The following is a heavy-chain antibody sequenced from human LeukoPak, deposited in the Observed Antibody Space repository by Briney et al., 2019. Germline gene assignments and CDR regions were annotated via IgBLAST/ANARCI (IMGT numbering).Heavy chain of an antibody. J-gene: IGHJ5*02. Sequence: RGASLQISCKGSGYRFTSYWIGWVRQMPGKGLEWMGIIYPGDSDTRYSPSFQGQVTISADKSISTAYLQWSSLKASDTAMYYCARMRQLWDWFDPWGQGTLVTVSS. CDR3: ARMRQLWDWFDP. CDR2: IYPGDSDT. D-gene: IGHD6-6*01. V-gene: IGHV5-51*01. CDR1: GYRFTSYW.